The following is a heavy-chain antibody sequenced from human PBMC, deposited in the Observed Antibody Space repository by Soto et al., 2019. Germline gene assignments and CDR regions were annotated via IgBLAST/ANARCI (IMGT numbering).Heavy chain of an antibody. V-gene: IGHV4-31*03. CDR2: IYYSGST. CDR3: AQIPSYYYDSSGYYYDY. Sequence: SETLSLTCTVSGGSISSGGYYWSWIRQHPGKGLEWIGYIYYSGSTYYNPSLKSRVTISVDTSKNQFSLKLSSVTAADTAVYYCAQIPSYYYDSSGYYYDYWGQGTLVTVSS. CDR1: GGSISSGGYY. J-gene: IGHJ4*02. D-gene: IGHD3-22*01.